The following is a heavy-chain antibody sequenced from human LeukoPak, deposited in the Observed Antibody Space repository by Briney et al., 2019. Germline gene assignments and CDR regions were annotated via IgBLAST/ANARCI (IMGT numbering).Heavy chain of an antibody. D-gene: IGHD3-22*01. CDR1: GFTFSSYA. CDR3: ATYYYASSGFYYYGMDV. V-gene: IGHV3-30-3*01. J-gene: IGHJ6*02. CDR2: ISYDGSNK. Sequence: GGSLRLSCAASGFTFSSYAMHWVRQAPGKGLEWVAVISYDGSNKYYADSVKGRFTISRDNSKSTLYLQMNSLRAEDTAVYYCATYYYASSGFYYYGMDVWGQGTTVTVSS.